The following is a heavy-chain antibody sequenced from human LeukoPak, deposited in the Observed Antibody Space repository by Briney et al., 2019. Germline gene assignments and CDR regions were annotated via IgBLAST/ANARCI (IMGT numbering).Heavy chain of an antibody. CDR1: GGSITSYY. V-gene: IGHV4-59*01. D-gene: IGHD3-3*01. Sequence: SETLSLTCTVSGGSITSYYWSWIRQPPGKGLEWIGYIYYSGSTNYSPSLKSRVTISVDTSKIQFSLKLSSVTAADTAVYYCARGPPNYDFWSGIYYYYYYMDVWGKGTTVTVSS. J-gene: IGHJ6*03. CDR3: ARGPPNYDFWSGIYYYYYYMDV. CDR2: IYYSGST.